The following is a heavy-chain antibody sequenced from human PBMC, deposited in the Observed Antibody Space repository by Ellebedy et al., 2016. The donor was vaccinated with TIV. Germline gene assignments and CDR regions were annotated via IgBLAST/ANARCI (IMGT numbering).Heavy chain of an antibody. Sequence: GESLKISXAASGFTFSDLYMSWMRQAPGKGLEWLSYISSSGSTIYYADSVKGRFTISRDNAKNSLYLQMNSLRADGTAVYYCARGGYYDDYRPPFDYWGQGTLVTVSS. CDR1: GFTFSDLY. D-gene: IGHD4-17*01. V-gene: IGHV3-11*01. CDR3: ARGGYYDDYRPPFDY. J-gene: IGHJ4*02. CDR2: ISSSGSTI.